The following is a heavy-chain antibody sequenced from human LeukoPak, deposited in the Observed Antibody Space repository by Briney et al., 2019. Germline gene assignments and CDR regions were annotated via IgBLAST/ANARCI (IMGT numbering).Heavy chain of an antibody. CDR1: GYIYTGYY. CDR2: INPNSGGT. Sequence: GASVKVSCKASGYIYTGYYMHWVRQAPGQGLEWMGWINPNSGGTNYAQKFQGRVTMTRDTSISTAYMELSRLRSDDTAVYYCARVPIGGYGVFDYWGQGTLVTVSS. J-gene: IGHJ4*02. D-gene: IGHD5-18*01. CDR3: ARVPIGGYGVFDY. V-gene: IGHV1-2*02.